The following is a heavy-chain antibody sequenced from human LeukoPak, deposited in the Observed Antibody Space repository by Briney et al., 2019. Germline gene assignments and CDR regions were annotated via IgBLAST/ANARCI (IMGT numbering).Heavy chain of an antibody. V-gene: IGHV4-61*08. Sequence: SETLSLTCTVSGGSISSGDYYWSWIRQPPGKGLEWIGYIYFSGSTNYDPSLKSRVTISVDTSKNQFSLKLSSVTAADTAVYYCARERGVFAFDIWGQGTMVTVSS. CDR2: IYFSGST. CDR1: GGSISSGDYY. J-gene: IGHJ3*02. CDR3: ARERGVFAFDI. D-gene: IGHD3-10*01.